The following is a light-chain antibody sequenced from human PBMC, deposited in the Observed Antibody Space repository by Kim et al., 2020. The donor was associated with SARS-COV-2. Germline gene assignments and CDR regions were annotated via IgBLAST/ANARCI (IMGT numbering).Light chain of an antibody. J-gene: IGLJ1*01. V-gene: IGLV3-1*01. CDR1: KLGDKY. CDR3: QAWDSSTYYV. Sequence: VSPGQAATIACAGDKLGDKYACCYQQKPRQSPVLVIYQDSKRPSGIPGRFSGSNSGNTATLTISGTQAMDEADYYCQAWDSSTYYVFGTGTKVTVL. CDR2: QDS.